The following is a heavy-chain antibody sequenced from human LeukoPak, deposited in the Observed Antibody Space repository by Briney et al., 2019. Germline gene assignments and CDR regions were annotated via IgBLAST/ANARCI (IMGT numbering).Heavy chain of an antibody. J-gene: IGHJ6*02. CDR3: ARRGGIVVGPAAPRPYYYYYGMDV. CDR2: IIPIFGTA. CDR1: GGTFSSYA. V-gene: IGHV1-69*13. D-gene: IGHD2-2*01. Sequence: GASVKFSCKASGGTFSSYAISWVRQAPGRGLEWMGGIIPIFGTANYAQKFQGRVTITADESTSTAYMELSSLRSEDTAVYYCARRGGIVVGPAAPRPYYYYYGMDVWGQGTTVTVSS.